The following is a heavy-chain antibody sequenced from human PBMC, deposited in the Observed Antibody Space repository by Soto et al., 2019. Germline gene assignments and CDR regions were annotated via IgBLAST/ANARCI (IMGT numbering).Heavy chain of an antibody. CDR2: ISTDKGNT. CDR1: GYSFTTYG. J-gene: IGHJ4*02. D-gene: IGHD1-1*01. Sequence: ASVNVSCKASGYSFTTYGMTWVRQAPGQGLEWMGWISTDKGNTKYAQNFQGRATLTTDTSTSTAYMELRSLRSDDTAVYYCARDRDWNVDYWGQGTLVTVSS. V-gene: IGHV1-18*01. CDR3: ARDRDWNVDY.